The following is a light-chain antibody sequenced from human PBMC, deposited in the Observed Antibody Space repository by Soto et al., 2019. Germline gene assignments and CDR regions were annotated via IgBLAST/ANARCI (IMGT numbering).Light chain of an antibody. Sequence: DIQMTQSPSTLSASVGDRVSITCRASQSVSSWLAWYQQKPGRAPKLLLYKSSSLEGGVPSRFSGSGSGTEFTLTISSLQPDDFATYYCQQYSNYPYTFGQGTKLEIK. CDR3: QQYSNYPYT. CDR1: QSVSSW. J-gene: IGKJ2*01. V-gene: IGKV1-5*03. CDR2: KSS.